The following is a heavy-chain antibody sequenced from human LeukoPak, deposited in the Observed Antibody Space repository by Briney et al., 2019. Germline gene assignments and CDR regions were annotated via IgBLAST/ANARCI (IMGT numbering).Heavy chain of an antibody. D-gene: IGHD4-17*01. CDR2: IKPTSGGT. J-gene: IGHJ5*02. CDR3: GRDRGYGEFPTFFGP. Sequence: ASVKVSCRASGYTFSAYYINWVRRATRQELQWIGVIKPTSGGTNCAKKFQGRLTMTSDTSTSTAYMELRSLISADTAVYYCGRDRGYGEFPTFFGPWGQGTLVTVSS. CDR1: GYTFSAYY. V-gene: IGHV1-2*02.